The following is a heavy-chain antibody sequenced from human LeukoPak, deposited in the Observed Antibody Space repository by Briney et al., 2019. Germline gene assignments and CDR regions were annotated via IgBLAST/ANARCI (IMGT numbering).Heavy chain of an antibody. CDR3: ARLTYYYDSSGYRTNEDYYYYYMDV. CDR1: GGSFSGYY. V-gene: IGHV4-34*01. CDR2: INHSGNT. D-gene: IGHD3-22*01. Sequence: SETLSLTCAVYGGSFSGYYWSWIRQPPGRGLEWIGEINHSGNTNYNPSLKSRVTISVDTSKNQFSLKLSSVTAADTAVYSCARLTYYYDSSGYRTNEDYYYYYMDVWGKGTTVTVSS. J-gene: IGHJ6*03.